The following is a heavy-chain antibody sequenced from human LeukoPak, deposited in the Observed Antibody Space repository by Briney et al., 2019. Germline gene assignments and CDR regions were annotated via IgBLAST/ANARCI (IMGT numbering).Heavy chain of an antibody. CDR3: ASEAAAGTFDY. D-gene: IGHD6-13*01. Sequence: SETLSLTCTVSGGSISTGSYYWSWIPQPAGKGLESTGRIYTSGSTNYNPSLKSRATISVDTSKNQFSLKLSSVSAADTAVYYCASEAAAGTFDYWGEGTLVTVSS. V-gene: IGHV4-61*02. CDR2: IYTSGST. J-gene: IGHJ4*02. CDR1: GGSISTGSYY.